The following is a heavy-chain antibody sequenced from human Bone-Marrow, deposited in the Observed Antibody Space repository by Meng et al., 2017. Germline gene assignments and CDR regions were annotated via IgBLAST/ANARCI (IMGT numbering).Heavy chain of an antibody. CDR2: IYSGGST. Sequence: GQVGVCGVGLVQPGGSLRLSCAASGFTVSSNYMSWVRQAPGKGLEWVSVIYSGGSTYYADSVKGRFTISRDNSKNTLYLQMNSLRAEDTAVYYCARGYYDSSGYFYWGQGTLVTVSS. CDR3: ARGYYDSSGYFY. J-gene: IGHJ4*02. V-gene: IGHV3-66*02. D-gene: IGHD3-22*01. CDR1: GFTVSSNY.